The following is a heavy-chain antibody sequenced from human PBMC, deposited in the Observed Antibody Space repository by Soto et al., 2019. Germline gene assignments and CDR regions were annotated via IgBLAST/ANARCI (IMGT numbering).Heavy chain of an antibody. CDR3: TTPPPSAGWRWVLDS. Sequence: EVQLVQSGGGLVKPGGSLRLSCAASGLTFSNAWMSWVRQAPGKGLEWVGRIKSNVDGGTTDYAAPVRGRFTISRDDSKNMLFLQMDSLKTEDTAVYYCTTPPPSAGWRWVLDSWGQGTLVTVSS. V-gene: IGHV3-15*01. J-gene: IGHJ4*02. D-gene: IGHD6-19*01. CDR2: IKSNVDGGTT. CDR1: GLTFSNAW.